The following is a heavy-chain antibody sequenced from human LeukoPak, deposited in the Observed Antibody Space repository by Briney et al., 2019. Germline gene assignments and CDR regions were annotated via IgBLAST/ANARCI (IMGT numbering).Heavy chain of an antibody. Sequence: GGSLRLSCAASGFSFITSWMNWVRQAPGKALEWVSGTNWNGGRTGHADSVKGRFTISRDNAKNSLYLQMNSLRAEDTALYYCARDYDYGDYPGYWGQGTLVTVSS. CDR2: TNWNGGRT. J-gene: IGHJ4*02. D-gene: IGHD4-17*01. CDR1: GFSFITSW. V-gene: IGHV3-20*04. CDR3: ARDYDYGDYPGY.